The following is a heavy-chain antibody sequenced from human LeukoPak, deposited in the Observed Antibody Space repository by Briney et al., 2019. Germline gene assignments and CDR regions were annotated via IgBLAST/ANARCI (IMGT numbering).Heavy chain of an antibody. V-gene: IGHV3-43D*04. D-gene: IGHD1-26*01. CDR1: GFTFDDYG. Sequence: GGSLRLSCAASGFTFDDYGMHWVRQAPGKGLEWVSLITWDGGRTYYADSVKGRFTISRDNSKNSLYLHTNSLRPEDTALYYCVKGGSYYGYFDYWGQGTLVTVSS. CDR2: ITWDGGRT. CDR3: VKGGSYYGYFDY. J-gene: IGHJ4*02.